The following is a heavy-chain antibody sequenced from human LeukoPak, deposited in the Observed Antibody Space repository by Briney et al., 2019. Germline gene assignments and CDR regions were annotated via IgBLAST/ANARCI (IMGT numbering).Heavy chain of an antibody. CDR3: AREEVRRAVAGHFDN. Sequence: ASVKVSCTASGYTFTTCGIIWVRQPPGQGLDWMGWISGYNGNTNYAQKLQGRGTMTTDTSKRTVYTELRSLRSDETAVYYCAREEVRRAVAGHFDNWGQGTLVTVSS. V-gene: IGHV1-18*01. CDR2: ISGYNGNT. CDR1: GYTFTTCG. J-gene: IGHJ4*02. D-gene: IGHD6-19*01.